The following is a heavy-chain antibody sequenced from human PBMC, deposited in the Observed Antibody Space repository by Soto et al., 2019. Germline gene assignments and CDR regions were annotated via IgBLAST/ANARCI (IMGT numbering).Heavy chain of an antibody. D-gene: IGHD3-16*01. CDR2: IHYSGST. V-gene: IGHV4-59*11. CDR3: TVGGAGHPFDY. CDR1: GVSITSHY. J-gene: IGHJ4*02. Sequence: QVQLQASGPGLVKPSETLSLTCTVSGVSITSHYWTWIRQPPGKGLEWIGNIHYSGSTNHSPSLKGRVIISVDTSENQSSLKLSSVTTADTAVYYCTVGGAGHPFDYWGQGTLVTVSS.